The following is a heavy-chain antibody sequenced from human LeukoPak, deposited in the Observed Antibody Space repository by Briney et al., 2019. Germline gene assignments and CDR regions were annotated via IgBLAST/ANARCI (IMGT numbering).Heavy chain of an antibody. V-gene: IGHV4-61*02. CDR1: GGSISSGSCY. J-gene: IGHJ6*03. CDR3: ATTVPRGPYYYYYYYMDV. CDR2: IYTSGST. Sequence: SQTLSLTCTVSGGSISSGSCYWSWIRQPAGKGLEWIGRIYTSGSTNYNPSLKSRVTISVDTSKNQFSLKLSSVTAADTAVYYCATTVPRGPYYYYYYYMDVWGKGTTVTVSS. D-gene: IGHD4-17*01.